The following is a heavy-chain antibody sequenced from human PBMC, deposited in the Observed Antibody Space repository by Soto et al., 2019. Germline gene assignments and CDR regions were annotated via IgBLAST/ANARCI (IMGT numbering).Heavy chain of an antibody. CDR2: IYSGGST. CDR1: GFTVSSNY. D-gene: IGHD1-1*01. J-gene: IGHJ3*02. V-gene: IGHV3-53*01. CDR3: ARDWKNTDAFDI. Sequence: GGSLRLSCAASGFTVSSNYMSWVRQAPGKGLEWVSVIYSGGSTYYADSVKGRFTISRDNSKNTLYLQMNSLRAEDTAVYYCARDWKNTDAFDIWGQGTLVTVSS.